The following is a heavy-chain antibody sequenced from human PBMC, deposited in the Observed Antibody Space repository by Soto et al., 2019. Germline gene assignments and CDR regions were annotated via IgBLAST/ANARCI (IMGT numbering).Heavy chain of an antibody. D-gene: IGHD2-2*01. CDR1: GSSVSSSSYS. CDR2: ICYSGTT. J-gene: IGHJ6*02. CDR3: ARHDTSSSTSCSFYAMDV. V-gene: IGHV4-39*01. Sequence: QLQLQESGPGLVKPSETLSLTCTVSGSSVSSSSYSWGWIRQPPGKGLEWIGNICYSGTTYYNPSLKTRVTISVDTSTHQFSPTLSSVTAAGTAVYYCARHDTSSSTSCSFYAMDVWGQGTTVTVSS.